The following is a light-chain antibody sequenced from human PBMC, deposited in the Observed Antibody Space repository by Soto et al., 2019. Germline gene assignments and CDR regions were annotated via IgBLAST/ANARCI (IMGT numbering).Light chain of an antibody. Sequence: QMTQSPSSLSASVGDRVTISCRASQSISSYLNWYQQKPGKAPKLLIYAAYSLQSGVTSRFSGSGSGTDFTLTISSLQPEDFATYYCQQSYSTRLTFGQGTRLEIK. V-gene: IGKV1-39*01. J-gene: IGKJ5*01. CDR3: QQSYSTRLT. CDR1: QSISSY. CDR2: AAY.